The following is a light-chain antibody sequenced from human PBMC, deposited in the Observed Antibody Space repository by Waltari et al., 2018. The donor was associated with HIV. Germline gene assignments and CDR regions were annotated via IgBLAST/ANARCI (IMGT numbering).Light chain of an antibody. Sequence: VLTQSPVSLCLSQGERAALSCGASQTISSNFLAWYQQRLGLPPSLLIYDASKRASGVPDRFSGAGSGTDFTLTINRLDPEDSAVYFCQQYSSSPWTFGQGTKV. CDR2: DAS. J-gene: IGKJ1*01. CDR1: QTISSNF. V-gene: IGKV3D-20*01. CDR3: QQYSSSPWT.